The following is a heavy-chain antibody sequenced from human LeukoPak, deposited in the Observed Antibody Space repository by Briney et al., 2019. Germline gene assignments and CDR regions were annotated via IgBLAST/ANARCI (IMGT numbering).Heavy chain of an antibody. Sequence: PGGSLRLSCVASGFTFSTSWMNWVRQAPGKGLEWVSTISGRGGSTYYADSVKGRFIISRDNSKNTLYLQMNSLRGEDTAVYYCAKAYGSGIENPDYWGQGTLVTVSS. CDR2: ISGRGGST. CDR1: GFTFSTSW. J-gene: IGHJ4*02. D-gene: IGHD3-10*01. CDR3: AKAYGSGIENPDY. V-gene: IGHV3-23*01.